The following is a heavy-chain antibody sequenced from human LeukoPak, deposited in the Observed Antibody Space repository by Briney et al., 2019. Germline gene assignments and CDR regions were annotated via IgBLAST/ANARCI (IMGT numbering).Heavy chain of an antibody. Sequence: PGGSLRLSCAAFGFTFDDYAMHWVRPAPGRGLEWVSGISWNSGSIGHADSVKGRFTISRDNAKNSLYLQKNSLRAEDTALYYCAKDHPPHYDYVWGSLSPTIDYWGQGTLVTVSS. V-gene: IGHV3-9*01. J-gene: IGHJ4*02. D-gene: IGHD3-16*01. CDR3: AKDHPPHYDYVWGSLSPTIDY. CDR1: GFTFDDYA. CDR2: ISWNSGSI.